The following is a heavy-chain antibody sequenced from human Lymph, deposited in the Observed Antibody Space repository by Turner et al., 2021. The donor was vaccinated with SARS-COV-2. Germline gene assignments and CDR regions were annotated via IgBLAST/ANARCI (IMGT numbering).Heavy chain of an antibody. CDR2: IYHSGNA. Sequence: QVQLQESGPGLVKPSGTLSLTCAVSGGSISSSNWWSWVRQPPGKGLEWIGEIYHSGNANYNPSLKSRVTISVDKSKNQFSLKLSSVTAADTAVYYCATKYCSGGSCSYFDCWGQGTLVTVSS. D-gene: IGHD2-15*01. V-gene: IGHV4-4*02. J-gene: IGHJ4*02. CDR3: ATKYCSGGSCSYFDC. CDR1: GGSISSSNW.